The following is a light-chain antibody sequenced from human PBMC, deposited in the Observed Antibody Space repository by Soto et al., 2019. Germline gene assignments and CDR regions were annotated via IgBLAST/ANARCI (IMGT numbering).Light chain of an antibody. CDR3: ASYTSSSTFV. CDR1: SSDVGRYDF. J-gene: IGLJ1*01. Sequence: QSALTQPASVSGSPGQSITISCTGTSSDVGRYDFVSWYQLHPGRAPKLLIYEVSDRPSGVSIRFSGSKSGNTASLTISGLQPEDETYYYCASYTSSSTFVFGNGTKLTVL. V-gene: IGLV2-14*01. CDR2: EVS.